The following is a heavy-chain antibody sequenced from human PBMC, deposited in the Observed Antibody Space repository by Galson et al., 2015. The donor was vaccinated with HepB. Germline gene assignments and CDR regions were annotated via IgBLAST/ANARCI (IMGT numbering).Heavy chain of an antibody. D-gene: IGHD3-10*01. CDR1: GFTFSSYA. Sequence: SLRLSCAASGFTFSSYAMSWVRQAPGKGLEWVANIKQDGSEKYYVDSVKGRFTISRDNAKNSLYLQMNSLRAEDTAVCYCAKEQGNYYYGMDVWGQGTAVTVSS. J-gene: IGHJ6*02. V-gene: IGHV3-7*01. CDR3: AKEQGNYYYGMDV. CDR2: IKQDGSEK.